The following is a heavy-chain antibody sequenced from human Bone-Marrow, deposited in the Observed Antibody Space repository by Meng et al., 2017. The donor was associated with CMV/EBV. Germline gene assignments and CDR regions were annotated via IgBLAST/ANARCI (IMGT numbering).Heavy chain of an antibody. J-gene: IGHJ4*02. D-gene: IGHD3-22*01. CDR2: IYPGDSDT. Sequence: GESLKISCKGSGYSFTSYWIGWVRQMPGKGLAWMGIIYPGDSDTRYSPSFQGQVTISADKSISTAYLQWSSLKASDTAMYYCAICAGSSGYYEGFDYWGQGTLVTVSS. V-gene: IGHV5-51*01. CDR1: GYSFTSYW. CDR3: AICAGSSGYYEGFDY.